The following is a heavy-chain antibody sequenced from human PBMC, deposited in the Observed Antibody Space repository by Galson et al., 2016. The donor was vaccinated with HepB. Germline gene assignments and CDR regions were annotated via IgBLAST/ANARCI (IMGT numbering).Heavy chain of an antibody. Sequence: ETLSLTCAVNGGSFSAYFWTWIRQPPGKGLEWIGEIDYSGNTKYNPSLKGRFTMSVDTSKTQLSLKLSSVTAADTAVYYWARHSHTVGLDCWGQGTLVTVSS. CDR2: IDYSGNT. D-gene: IGHD1-26*01. J-gene: IGHJ4*02. CDR3: ARHSHTVGLDC. V-gene: IGHV4-34*01. CDR1: GGSFSAYF.